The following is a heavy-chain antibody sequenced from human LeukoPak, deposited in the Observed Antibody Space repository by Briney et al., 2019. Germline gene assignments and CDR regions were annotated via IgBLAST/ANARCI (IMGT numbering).Heavy chain of an antibody. CDR3: ASMHYYYYYYMDV. CDR1: GFTFSDYY. Sequence: GGSLRLSCAASGFTFSDYYMSWIRQAPGKGLEWVSYISSSGSTIYYADSVKGRFTISRDNAKNSLYLQMNSLRAEDTAVYYCASMHYYYYYYMDVWGKGTTVTVSS. CDR2: ISSSGSTI. V-gene: IGHV3-11*04. D-gene: IGHD2-2*01. J-gene: IGHJ6*03.